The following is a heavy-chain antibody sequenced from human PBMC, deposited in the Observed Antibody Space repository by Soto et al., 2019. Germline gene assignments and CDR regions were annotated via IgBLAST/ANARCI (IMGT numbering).Heavy chain of an antibody. CDR1: EFTFSSFE. D-gene: IGHD6-13*01. V-gene: IGHV3-48*03. J-gene: IGHJ4*02. CDR2: ISESGTTI. Sequence: GGSLRLSCVASEFTFSSFEMNWVRQAPGKGLEWVSHISESGTTIYYTDSVKGRFTISRDNAKKSLYLQMNSLRVEDTGVYYCVRFGGAAAGPGDYWGQGTLVTVSS. CDR3: VRFGGAAAGPGDY.